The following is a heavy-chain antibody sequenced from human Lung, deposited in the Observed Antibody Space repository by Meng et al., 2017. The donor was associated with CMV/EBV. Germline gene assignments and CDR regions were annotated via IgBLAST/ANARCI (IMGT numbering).Heavy chain of an antibody. D-gene: IGHD2-21*01. CDR1: GFTFSSYS. CDR3: ARDVSPRSSAYFAIYYFYALDV. J-gene: IGHJ6*02. V-gene: IGHV3-21*01. Sequence: GGSXRLXCAVSGFTFSSYSMNWVRQAPGKGLEWVSSISSSGTYIYYADSVKGRFTISRDNAQNSLYLQMNSLRAEDTAVYYCARDVSPRSSAYFAIYYFYALDVXGQGXTVTVSS. CDR2: ISSSGTYI.